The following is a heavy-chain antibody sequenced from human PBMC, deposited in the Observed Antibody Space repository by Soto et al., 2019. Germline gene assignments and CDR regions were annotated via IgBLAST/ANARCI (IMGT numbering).Heavy chain of an antibody. D-gene: IGHD2-15*01. CDR3: ARGASVVATPHYFDY. CDR1: EDTFRNYA. CDR2: IIPIFGTT. J-gene: IGHJ4*02. V-gene: IGHV1-69*06. Sequence: ASVKVSCKASEDTFRNYAISWVRQAPGQGLEWMGGIIPIFGTTNYAQKFQGRVTITADTSANTVYLELSSLRSEDTAVYYCARGASVVATPHYFDYWGQGTLVTVSS.